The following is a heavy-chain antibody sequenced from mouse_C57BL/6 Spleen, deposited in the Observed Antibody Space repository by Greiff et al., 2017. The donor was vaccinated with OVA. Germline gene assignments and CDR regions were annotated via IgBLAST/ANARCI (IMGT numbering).Heavy chain of an antibody. J-gene: IGHJ3*01. CDR3: ATIYYGSLAWFAY. V-gene: IGHV2-9-1*01. Sequence: VQLQGSGPGLVAPSQSLSITCTVSGFSLPSYAISWVRQPPGKGLEWLGVIWTGGGTNYNSALKSRLSISKDNSKSQVFLKMNSLQTDDTARYYCATIYYGSLAWFAYWGQGTLVTVSA. D-gene: IGHD2-2*01. CDR2: IWTGGGT. CDR1: GFSLPSYA.